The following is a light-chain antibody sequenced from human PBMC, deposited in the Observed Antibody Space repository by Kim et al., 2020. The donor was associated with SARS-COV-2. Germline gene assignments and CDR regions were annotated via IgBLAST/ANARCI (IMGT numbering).Light chain of an antibody. CDR1: SSNIGGNV. Sequence: QSVLTQPPSTSGTPGQSVSISCSGSSSNIGGNVVNWYQHLPGTAPKLLVYSNNQRPSGVPDRFSGSKSGTSASLVISGLQPEDEADYYCATWDDTLRAHVLGSGTKVTVL. CDR2: SNN. J-gene: IGLJ1*01. CDR3: ATWDDTLRAHV. V-gene: IGLV1-44*01.